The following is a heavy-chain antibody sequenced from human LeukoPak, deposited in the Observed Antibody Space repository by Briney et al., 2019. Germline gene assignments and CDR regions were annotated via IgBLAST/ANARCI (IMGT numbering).Heavy chain of an antibody. Sequence: SETLSLTCAVYGGSFRGYYWSWIRQPPGKGLEWIGEINHSGSTNYNPSLKSRVTISVDTSKNQFSLKLSSVTAADTAVYYCARGGVVVTAKIIDYWGQGTLVTVSS. J-gene: IGHJ4*02. V-gene: IGHV4-34*01. CDR3: ARGGVVVTAKIIDY. CDR2: INHSGST. D-gene: IGHD2-21*02. CDR1: GGSFRGYY.